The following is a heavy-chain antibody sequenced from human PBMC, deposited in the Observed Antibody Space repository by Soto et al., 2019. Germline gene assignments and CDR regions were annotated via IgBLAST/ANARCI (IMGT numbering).Heavy chain of an antibody. CDR2: IYSSGNT. Sequence: QLQLQESGPGLVKPSETLSLTCTVSGGSISSSSYYWGWIRQPPGKVLEWIVSIYSSGNTYYNPSLKSRVTISVDTSKNQFSLKLSSVTAADTAVYYCALKDYWGQGTLVTVSS. J-gene: IGHJ4*02. CDR1: GGSISSSSYY. CDR3: ALKDY. V-gene: IGHV4-39*01.